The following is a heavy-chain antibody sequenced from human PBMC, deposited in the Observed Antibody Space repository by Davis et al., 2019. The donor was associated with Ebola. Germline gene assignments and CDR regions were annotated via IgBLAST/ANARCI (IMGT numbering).Heavy chain of an antibody. CDR2: ISSSSSTI. V-gene: IGHV3-48*02. J-gene: IGHJ4*02. Sequence: GESLKISCAASGFTFSSYSMNWVRQAPGKGLEWVSYISSSSSTIYYADSVKGRFTISRDNAKNSLYLQMNSPRDEDTAVYYCARVESYGGSPYWGQGTLVTVSS. CDR1: GFTFSSYS. D-gene: IGHD4-23*01. CDR3: ARVESYGGSPY.